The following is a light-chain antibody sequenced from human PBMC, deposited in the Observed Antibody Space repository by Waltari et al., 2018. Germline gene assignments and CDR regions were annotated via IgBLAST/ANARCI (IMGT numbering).Light chain of an antibody. CDR1: GSDVGISNV. Sequence: QSALAQPASVSGSPGQSVTISCTGAGSDVGISNVVSWYQQHPGKAPKRMIYEAYKRPAGVSNRFSGSKSGNTASLTISGLQTDDEAEYYCCTYAGSSTWVFGGGTKLTVL. CDR2: EAY. J-gene: IGLJ3*02. V-gene: IGLV2-23*01. CDR3: CTYAGSSTWV.